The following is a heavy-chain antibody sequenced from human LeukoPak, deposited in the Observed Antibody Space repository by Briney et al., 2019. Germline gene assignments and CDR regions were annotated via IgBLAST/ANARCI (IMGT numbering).Heavy chain of an antibody. D-gene: IGHD3-16*01. J-gene: IGHJ4*02. CDR2: ISNSGSTI. Sequence: GGSLRLSCAASGFTFSDYYMSWIRQAPGKGLEWDSYISNSGSTIYYADSVKGRFTISRDNAKNSLYLQMNSLRAEDTAVYYCARVGDPYFFDYWGQGTLVTVSS. CDR3: ARVGDPYFFDY. CDR1: GFTFSDYY. V-gene: IGHV3-11*01.